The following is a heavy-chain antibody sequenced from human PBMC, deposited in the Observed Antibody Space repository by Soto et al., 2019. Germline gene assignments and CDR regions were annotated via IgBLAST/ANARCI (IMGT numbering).Heavy chain of an antibody. CDR2: VYSGGGT. CDR1: GFTVSSNQ. V-gene: IGHV3-53*01. D-gene: IGHD1-26*01. J-gene: IGHJ2*01. CDR3: ATESRSGSGYWYFDL. Sequence: ELQLVESGGGLIQAGGSLRLSCAASGFTVSSNQMSWVLQAPGKGLEWVSVVYSGGGTYYADYVEGRFTISRDNSKNTLYLQRNSLRAEDTAVYYCATESRSGSGYWYFDLWGRGTLVTVSS.